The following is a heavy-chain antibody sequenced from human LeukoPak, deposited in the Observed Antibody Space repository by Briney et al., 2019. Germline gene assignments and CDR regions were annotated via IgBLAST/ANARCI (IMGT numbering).Heavy chain of an antibody. J-gene: IGHJ4*02. CDR1: GGSFSGYY. V-gene: IGHV4-34*01. D-gene: IGHD4-11*01. CDR3: ARQPTAPDY. Sequence: SETLSLTCAVYGGSFSGYYWSWIRQPPGKGLEWIGEINHSGSTYYNPSLKSRVTISVDTSKNQFSLKLSSVTAADTAVYYCARQPTAPDYWGQGTLVTVSS. CDR2: INHSGST.